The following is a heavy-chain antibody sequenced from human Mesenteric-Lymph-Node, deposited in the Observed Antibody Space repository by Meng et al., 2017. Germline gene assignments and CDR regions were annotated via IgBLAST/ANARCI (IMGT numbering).Heavy chain of an antibody. Sequence: ASVKVSCKPSGYTFTAYYIHWVRQAPGQGLEWMGHINPDTGDTLYAQKFQGRVSMTGDTSISTAYVELSGLRSDDTAVYYCARDENISLGKLFGDYWGQGTLVTVSS. V-gene: IGHV1-2*06. J-gene: IGHJ4*02. D-gene: IGHD2-21*01. CDR1: GYTFTAYY. CDR2: INPDTGDT. CDR3: ARDENISLGKLFGDY.